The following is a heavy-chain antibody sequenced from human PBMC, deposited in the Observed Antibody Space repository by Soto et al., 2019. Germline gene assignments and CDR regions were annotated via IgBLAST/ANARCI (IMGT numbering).Heavy chain of an antibody. D-gene: IGHD3-10*01. CDR1: GYTFTSYA. CDR3: ARDRGYGSGSYYLY. CDR2: INAGNGNT. J-gene: IGHJ4*02. V-gene: IGHV1-3*01. Sequence: QVRLVQPGAEVKKPGASVKVSCKASGYTFTSYAMHWVRQAPGQRREGMGWINAGNGNTKYSQKFQGRVTITGDTSASTANMELSSLRSEDTAVYYCARDRGYGSGSYYLYWGQGTLGTVSS.